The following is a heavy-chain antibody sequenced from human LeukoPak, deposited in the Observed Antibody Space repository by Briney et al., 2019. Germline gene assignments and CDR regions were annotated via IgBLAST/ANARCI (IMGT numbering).Heavy chain of an antibody. CDR1: GGTFSSYA. CDR3: ARDEGGYRTAAPYYFDY. CDR2: IIPIFGTA. V-gene: IGHV1-69*01. Sequence: SVKDSCKASGGTFSSYAISWGRQAPGQGREWMGGIIPIFGTANYAQKFQGRVTITADESTSTAYMEPSSLRSEDTAVYYCARDEGGYRTAAPYYFDYWGQGTLVTVSS. D-gene: IGHD6-13*01. J-gene: IGHJ4*02.